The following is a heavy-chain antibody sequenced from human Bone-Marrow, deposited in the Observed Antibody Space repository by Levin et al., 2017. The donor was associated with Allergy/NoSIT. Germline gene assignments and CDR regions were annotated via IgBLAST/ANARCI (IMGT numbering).Heavy chain of an antibody. CDR2: ISAHNGNT. Sequence: ASVKVSCKASGYTFTSHGIAWVRQAPGQGLEWMGWISAHNGNTDYAQKLQGRVTMTTDTSTSTAYMELRSLRSDDTAVYYCARGDYGDYDVFAFDIWGQGTMVTVSS. D-gene: IGHD4-17*01. V-gene: IGHV1-18*01. CDR1: GYTFTSHG. CDR3: ARGDYGDYDVFAFDI. J-gene: IGHJ3*02.